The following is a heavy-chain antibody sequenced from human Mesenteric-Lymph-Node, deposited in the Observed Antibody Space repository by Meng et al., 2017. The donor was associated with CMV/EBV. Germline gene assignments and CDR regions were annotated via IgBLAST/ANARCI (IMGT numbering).Heavy chain of an antibody. V-gene: IGHV4-39*07. CDR2: IYYSGST. Sequence: SETLSLTCTVSGGSISSSSYYWGWIRQPPGKGLEWIGSIYYSGSTYYNPSLKSRVTISVDTSKNQFSLKLSSVTAADTAVYYCARDLVNLWGYYYGMDVWGQGTTVTVSS. J-gene: IGHJ6*02. D-gene: IGHD4-23*01. CDR3: ARDLVNLWGYYYGMDV. CDR1: GGSISSSSYY.